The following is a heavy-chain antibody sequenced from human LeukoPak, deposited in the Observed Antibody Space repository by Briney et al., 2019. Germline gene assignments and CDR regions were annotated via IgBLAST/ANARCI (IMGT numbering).Heavy chain of an antibody. V-gene: IGHV3-23*01. CDR1: GFTFSSYA. CDR3: ARYHTGYSSSWYNWYFDL. Sequence: GGSLRLSCAASGFTFSSYAMSWVRQAPGRGLEWVSAISGSGGSTYYADYVKGRFTISRDDSKNTLYLQMNSLRAEDTAVYSCARYHTGYSSSWYNWYFDLWGRGTLLTVSS. D-gene: IGHD6-13*01. CDR2: ISGSGGST. J-gene: IGHJ2*01.